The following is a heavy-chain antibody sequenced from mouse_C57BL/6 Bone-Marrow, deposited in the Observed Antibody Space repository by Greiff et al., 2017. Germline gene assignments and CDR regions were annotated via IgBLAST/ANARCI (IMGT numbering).Heavy chain of an antibody. J-gene: IGHJ2*01. CDR1: GFNIKDDY. CDR3: TDYDGSGFDY. D-gene: IGHD1-1*01. CDR2: IDPEDGDT. Sequence: VQLQQSGAELVRPGASVKLSCTASGFNIKDDYMHWVKQRPEQGLEWIGWIDPEDGDTEYASKFQGKATITADTSSNTAYLQLSSLTSEDTAVYYCTDYDGSGFDYWGQGTTLTVSS. V-gene: IGHV14-4*01.